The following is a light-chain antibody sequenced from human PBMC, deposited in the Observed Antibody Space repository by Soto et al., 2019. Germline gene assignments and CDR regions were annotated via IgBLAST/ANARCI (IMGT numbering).Light chain of an antibody. CDR3: SSFRSSSTSYV. V-gene: IGLV2-14*03. CDR2: DVS. Sequence: LTQPASVSGSPGQSITTSCTGTSSDIGDSNYVSWYQQHPGKAPKLVIYDVSNRPSGVSNRFSGSKSANTASLTISGLQAEDEADYYCSSFRSSSTSYVFGTGTKVTVL. J-gene: IGLJ1*01. CDR1: SSDIGDSNY.